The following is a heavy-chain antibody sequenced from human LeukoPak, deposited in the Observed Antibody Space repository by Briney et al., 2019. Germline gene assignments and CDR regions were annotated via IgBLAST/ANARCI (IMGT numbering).Heavy chain of an antibody. J-gene: IGHJ5*02. D-gene: IGHD1-26*01. V-gene: IGHV3-7*04. CDR3: AREAQGGATALDL. CDR2: IREDGGEK. CDR1: GFKLSGHW. Sequence: GGSLRLSCAASGFKLSGHWMSWVRQAPGKGLEWVANIREDGGEKFYLDSAKGRFTISRDNARNSLYLQMNSLRAEDLAVYYCAREAQGGATALDLWGQGTLVTVSS.